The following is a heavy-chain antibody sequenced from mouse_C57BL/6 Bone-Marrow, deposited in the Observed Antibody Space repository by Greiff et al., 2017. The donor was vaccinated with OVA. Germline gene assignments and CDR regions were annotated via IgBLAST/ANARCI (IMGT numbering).Heavy chain of an antibody. CDR3: ARSITTVVDFDY. Sequence: QVQLQQSGAELVRPGASVKMSCKASGYTFTSYNMPWVKQTPRPGLEWIGAIYPGNGDTSYNQKFKGKATLTVDKSSSTAYMQLSSPTSEDSAVYFCARSITTVVDFDYWGQGTTLTVSS. J-gene: IGHJ2*01. CDR1: GYTFTSYN. D-gene: IGHD1-1*01. CDR2: IYPGNGDT. V-gene: IGHV1-12*01.